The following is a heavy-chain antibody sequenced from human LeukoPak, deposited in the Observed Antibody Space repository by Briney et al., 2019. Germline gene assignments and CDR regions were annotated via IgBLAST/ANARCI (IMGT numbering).Heavy chain of an antibody. CDR1: GFTFSSYS. CDR3: AKDSGYSSGWYDY. Sequence: GGSLRLSCAASGFTFSSYSMNWVRQAPGKGLEWVSSISSSSSHIYYADSVKGRFTISRDNAKNSLYLQMNSLRAEDMALYYCAKDSGYSSGWYDYWGQGTLVTVSS. D-gene: IGHD6-19*01. V-gene: IGHV3-21*04. CDR2: ISSSSSHI. J-gene: IGHJ4*02.